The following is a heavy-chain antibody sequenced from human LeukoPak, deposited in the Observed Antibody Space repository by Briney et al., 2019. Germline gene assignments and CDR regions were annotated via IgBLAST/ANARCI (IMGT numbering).Heavy chain of an antibody. J-gene: IGHJ4*02. CDR1: GFTFSSYA. V-gene: IGHV3-30*04. D-gene: IGHD1-1*01. Sequence: GGSLRLSCAASGFTFSSYAIHWVRQAPGKGLEWVAVISFDGTDAFYADSVKGRFTISRDNSKNTLYLQMNSLRADDTAVYYCARGLLYAGTTGYWGQGTLVTVSS. CDR3: ARGLLYAGTTGY. CDR2: ISFDGTDA.